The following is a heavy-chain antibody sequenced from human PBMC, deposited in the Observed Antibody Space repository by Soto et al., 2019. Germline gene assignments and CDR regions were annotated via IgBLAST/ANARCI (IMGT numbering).Heavy chain of an antibody. CDR1: GGSFSGYY. CDR2: INHSGST. Sequence: SETLSLTCAVYGGSFSGYYWSWIRQPPGKGLEWIGEINHSGSTNYNPSLKSRVTISVDTSKNQFSLKLSSVTAADTAVYYCARGRPRYSIKIFGVVIDSSGWFDPWGQGTLVTVFS. CDR3: ARGRPRYSIKIFGVVIDSSGWFDP. V-gene: IGHV4-34*01. D-gene: IGHD3-3*01. J-gene: IGHJ5*02.